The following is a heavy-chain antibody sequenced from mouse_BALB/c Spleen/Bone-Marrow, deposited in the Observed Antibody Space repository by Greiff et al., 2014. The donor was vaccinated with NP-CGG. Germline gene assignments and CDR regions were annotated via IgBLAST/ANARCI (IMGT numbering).Heavy chain of an antibody. CDR1: GFAFTDYL. CDR3: VRVWGLPC. J-gene: IGHJ3*01. CDR2: INPESGGT. V-gene: IGHV1-54*01. D-gene: IGHD3-1*01. Sequence: QVQLKESGAEVVRPGASVKVSCTASGFAFTDYLIEWVKQRPGQGLEWIGLINPESGGTNYKEKFKGKATLTADKSSSTAYMQLSRLTSNNLAVYFCVRVWGLPCWGRGCLVTVSA.